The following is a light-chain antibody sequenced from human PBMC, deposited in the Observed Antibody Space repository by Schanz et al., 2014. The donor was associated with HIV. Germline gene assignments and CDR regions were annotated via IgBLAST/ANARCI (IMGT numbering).Light chain of an antibody. V-gene: IGKV3-20*01. CDR2: AAS. CDR3: QQYGSSPWT. Sequence: EIVLTQSPGTLSLSPGERATLSCRASESVSSSLLAWYQQTPGQAPRLLIFAASSRATGIPDRFSGSESGTDFTLTISSVEPEDYAMYYCQQYGSSPWTFGQGTRVDVK. J-gene: IGKJ1*01. CDR1: ESVSSSL.